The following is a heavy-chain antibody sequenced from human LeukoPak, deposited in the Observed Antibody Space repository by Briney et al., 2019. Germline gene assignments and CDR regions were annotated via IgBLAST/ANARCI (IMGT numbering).Heavy chain of an antibody. J-gene: IGHJ6*02. CDR1: GFTFSSYA. CDR2: ISGSGGST. D-gene: IGHD6-13*01. V-gene: IGHV3-23*01. Sequence: PGGSLRLSCAASGFTFSSYAMSWVRQAPGKGLEWVSAISGSGGSTYYADSVKGRFTISRDNSKNTLYLQMNSLRAEDTAVYYCAGGLDSIAAAGARFLYGMDVWGQGTTITVSS. CDR3: AGGLDSIAAAGARFLYGMDV.